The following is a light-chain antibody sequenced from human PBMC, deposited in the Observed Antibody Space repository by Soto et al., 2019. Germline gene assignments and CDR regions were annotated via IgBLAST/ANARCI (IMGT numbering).Light chain of an antibody. CDR2: GAS. J-gene: IGKJ2*01. CDR3: QQYGSSPYT. Sequence: EIVLTQSPGTLSLSPGERATLSCRASQSVSSSYLAWYQQKPGQAPRLLIYGASSRATGIPDRFSGSGSGTHFTLTITRLEPEDFAMYYCQQYGSSPYTFGQGTKLEIK. CDR1: QSVSSSY. V-gene: IGKV3-20*01.